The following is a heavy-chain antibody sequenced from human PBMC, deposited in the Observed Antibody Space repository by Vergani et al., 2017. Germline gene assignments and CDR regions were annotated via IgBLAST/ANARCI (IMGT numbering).Heavy chain of an antibody. V-gene: IGHV1-69*08. CDR2: IIPVLGKT. D-gene: IGHD2-21*02. CDR1: GATFRSNT. J-gene: IGHJ6*02. Sequence: QVQLVQSGAEVKKPGSSVKVSCKASGATFRSNTISWVRQVPGQGLEWMGRIIPVLGKTKYAQDFQGRLTITADTSTSTAYMELTSLRSQDTAVYYCARDRRGYGGDPEDYYYCMDVWGQGTTVTLCS. CDR3: ARDRRGYGGDPEDYYYCMDV.